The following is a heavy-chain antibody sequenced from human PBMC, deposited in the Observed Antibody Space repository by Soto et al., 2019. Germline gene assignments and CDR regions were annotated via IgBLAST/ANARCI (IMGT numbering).Heavy chain of an antibody. CDR1: GGSIRVQSYY. CDR3: TRRYNWNDYYFDP. Sequence: PSETLSLTCTVSGGSIRVQSYYWTWIRQTPGKGLEWVGSSYYSGTSYFNPALKGRVTISVDTSTNQFSLRLTSVTAADTAVYYCTRRYNWNDYYFDPLGQGTLVTVSS. CDR2: SYYSGTS. V-gene: IGHV4-39*01. D-gene: IGHD1-20*01. J-gene: IGHJ5*02.